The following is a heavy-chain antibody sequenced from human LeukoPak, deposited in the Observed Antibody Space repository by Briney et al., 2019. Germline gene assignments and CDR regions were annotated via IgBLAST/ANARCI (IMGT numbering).Heavy chain of an antibody. Sequence: GGSLRLSCAASGFTFNTYGMHWVRQAPGKGLEWVAAIWFDGSVKHYSDAVKGRFTISRDNSLNTLYLQMNSLRVEDTAFYYCAKDTAVQFLEPAFWGQGALVTVSS. V-gene: IGHV3-33*06. CDR3: AKDTAVQFLEPAF. CDR1: GFTFNTYG. J-gene: IGHJ4*02. CDR2: IWFDGSVK. D-gene: IGHD3-3*01.